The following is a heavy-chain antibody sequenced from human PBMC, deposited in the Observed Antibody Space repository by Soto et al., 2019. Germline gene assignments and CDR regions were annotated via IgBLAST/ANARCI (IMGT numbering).Heavy chain of an antibody. CDR1: GITFSSYA. CDR2: ISGSGGST. V-gene: IGHV3-23*01. Sequence: GGSLRLSCAASGITFSSYAMTWVRQAPGKGLEWVSAISGSGGSTYYADSVKGRFTISRDNSKNTLYLQMSSLRVEDTAVYYCAKDYYDPGGYPTHAFWGQGTLVTVSS. D-gene: IGHD3-22*01. J-gene: IGHJ4*02. CDR3: AKDYYDPGGYPTHAF.